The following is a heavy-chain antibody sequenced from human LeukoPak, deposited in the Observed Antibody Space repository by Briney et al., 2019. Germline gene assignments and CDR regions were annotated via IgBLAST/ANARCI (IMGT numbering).Heavy chain of an antibody. V-gene: IGHV1-3*01. D-gene: IGHD6-13*01. CDR3: ARDYKYSSSWYYFDY. Sequence: ASVKVSCKASGYTFTSYAMHWVRQAPGQRLEWMGWINAGNGNTKYSQEFQGRVTITRDTSASTAYMELSSLRSEDTAVYYCARDYKYSSSWYYFDYWGQGTLVTVSS. J-gene: IGHJ4*02. CDR1: GYTFTSYA. CDR2: INAGNGNT.